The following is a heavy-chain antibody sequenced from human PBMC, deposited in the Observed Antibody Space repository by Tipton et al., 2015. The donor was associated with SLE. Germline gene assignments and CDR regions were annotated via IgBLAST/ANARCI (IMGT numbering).Heavy chain of an antibody. CDR1: GGSIISGIYY. V-gene: IGHV4-61*02. CDR3: AREREYYYDSSGYSYYYYFMDV. J-gene: IGHJ6*03. D-gene: IGHD3-22*01. Sequence: TLSLTCTVSGGSIISGIYYWTWIRQPAGKGLEWSGRIHTSGSTDYNPSLKSRVTISVDTSKSQFSLKLSSVTAADTAVYYCAREREYYYDSSGYSYYYYFMDVWGTGTTATVSS. CDR2: IHTSGST.